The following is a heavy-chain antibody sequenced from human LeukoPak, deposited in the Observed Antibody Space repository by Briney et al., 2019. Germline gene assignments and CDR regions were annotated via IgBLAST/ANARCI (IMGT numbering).Heavy chain of an antibody. CDR2: MNPKTGNT. J-gene: IGHJ4*02. CDR3: TRGLPRDGLVVIAAANEY. V-gene: IGHV1-8*03. CDR1: GYTFSSYD. D-gene: IGHD2-2*01. Sequence: AASVKVSCKASGYTFSSYDINWVRQAAGQGLEWMGWMNPKTGNTRFSQKFQGRVTITRDTSISTAYMELSRPTSEDTGVYYCTRGLPRDGLVVIAAANEYWGQGSLVTVSS.